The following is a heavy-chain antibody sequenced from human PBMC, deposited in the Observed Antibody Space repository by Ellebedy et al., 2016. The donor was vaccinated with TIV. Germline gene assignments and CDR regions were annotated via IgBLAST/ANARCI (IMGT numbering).Heavy chain of an antibody. CDR3: ARVERIAAAGTGSRFDP. CDR1: GGSISSGGYY. Sequence: MPSETLSLTCTVSGGSISSGGYYWSWIRQHPGKGLEWIGYIYYSGSTYYNPSLKSRVTISVDTSKNQFSLKLSSVTAADTAVYYCARVERIAAAGTGSRFDPWGQGTLVTVSS. CDR2: IYYSGST. J-gene: IGHJ5*02. V-gene: IGHV4-31*03. D-gene: IGHD6-13*01.